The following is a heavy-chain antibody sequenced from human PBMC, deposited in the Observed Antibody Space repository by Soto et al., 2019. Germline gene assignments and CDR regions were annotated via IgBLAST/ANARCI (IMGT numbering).Heavy chain of an antibody. CDR3: AKYCGGDCRHFDA. CDR2: INPSSGAT. Sequence: GASVKVSFKASGYNFIAYYIYWVRQAPGQGPEWMGMINPSSGATNYAQKFQGRVTVTRDTSTSTAYLELSSLRSEDAAVYYCAKYCGGDCRHFDAWGQGTLVTVSS. J-gene: IGHJ4*02. D-gene: IGHD2-21*02. CDR1: GYNFIAYY. V-gene: IGHV1-46*01.